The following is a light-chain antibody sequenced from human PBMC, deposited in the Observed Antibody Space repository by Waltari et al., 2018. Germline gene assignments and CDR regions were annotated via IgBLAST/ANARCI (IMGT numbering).Light chain of an antibody. CDR3: QQYDNLPIT. J-gene: IGKJ5*01. V-gene: IGKV1-33*01. CDR1: QDISNY. Sequence: DIQMTQSPSSLSASVGDRVTITCQASQDISNYLNWYQQKPGKAPKLLIYDASNLETWVPSRFSGSGSGTDFTFTISSLQPEDIATYYCQQYDNLPITFGQGTRLEIK. CDR2: DAS.